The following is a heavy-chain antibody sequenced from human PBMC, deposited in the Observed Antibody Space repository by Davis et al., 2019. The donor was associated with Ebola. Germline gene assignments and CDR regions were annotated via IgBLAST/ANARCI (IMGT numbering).Heavy chain of an antibody. J-gene: IGHJ5*02. V-gene: IGHV1-3*01. CDR2: INAGNGNT. CDR1: GYTFTSYA. D-gene: IGHD2-15*01. Sequence: ASVKVSCKASGYTFTSYAMHWVRQAPGQRLEWMGWINAGNGNTKYSQKFQGRVTITRDTSASTAYMELSSLRSEDTAVYYCARDGDIVVVVAMPTSNWFDPWGQGTLVTVSS. CDR3: ARDGDIVVVVAMPTSNWFDP.